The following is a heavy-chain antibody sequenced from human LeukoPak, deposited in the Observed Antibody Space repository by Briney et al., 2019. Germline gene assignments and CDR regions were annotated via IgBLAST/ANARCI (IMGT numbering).Heavy chain of an antibody. CDR3: ARDTSSYGPNNWFDP. D-gene: IGHD5-18*01. CDR1: GGTFSSYA. J-gene: IGHJ5*02. V-gene: IGHV1-69*05. CDR2: IIPIFGTA. Sequence: ASVKVSCKASGGTFSSYAISWVRQAPGQGLEWIGRIIPIFGTANYAQKFQGRVTITTDESTSTAYMELSSLRSEDTAVYYCARDTSSYGPNNWFDPWGQGTLLTVSS.